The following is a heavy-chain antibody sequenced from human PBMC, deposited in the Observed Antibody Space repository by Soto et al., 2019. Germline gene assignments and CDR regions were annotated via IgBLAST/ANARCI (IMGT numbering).Heavy chain of an antibody. CDR3: ARKSRSYDYVWGSYRPYYFDY. D-gene: IGHD3-16*02. CDR1: GGSFSGYY. Sequence: PSETLSLTCAVYGGSFSGYYWRWIRQPPGKGLEWIGEINHSGSTNYNPSLKSRVTISVDTSKNQFSLKLSSVTAADTAVYYCARKSRSYDYVWGSYRPYYFDYWGQGTLVTVSS. CDR2: INHSGST. J-gene: IGHJ4*02. V-gene: IGHV4-34*01.